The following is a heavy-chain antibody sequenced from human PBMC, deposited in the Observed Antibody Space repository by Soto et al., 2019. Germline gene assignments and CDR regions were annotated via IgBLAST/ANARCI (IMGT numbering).Heavy chain of an antibody. V-gene: IGHV5-51*01. CDR3: ARLSVISPFAWFDP. CDR2: IYSADSET. CDR1: GYMFTSYW. J-gene: IGHJ5*02. D-gene: IGHD3-22*01. Sequence: GESLKISCKGSGYMFTSYWIAWVRQMPGKGLEWMGSIYSADSETIYNPSFQGQVTISADNSISTAYLQWSSLKASDTAMYFCARLSVISPFAWFDPWGQGTLVTVSS.